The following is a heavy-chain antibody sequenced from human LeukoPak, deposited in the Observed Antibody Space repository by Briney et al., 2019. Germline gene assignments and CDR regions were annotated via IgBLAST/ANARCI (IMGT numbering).Heavy chain of an antibody. CDR3: SKRGPNTGWHFFDH. D-gene: IGHD6-19*01. J-gene: IGHJ5*02. V-gene: IGHV3-23*01. Sequence: PWGSLRLSCAVSGFTFSNYAMSWVRQTQARGLEWVSSINEVGDDTNYVDSVRGRFTVSRDNSKNTLYLQLNSLRAEDTALYYCSKRGPNTGWHFFDHWGPGTLVTVS. CDR2: INEVGDDT. CDR1: GFTFSNYA.